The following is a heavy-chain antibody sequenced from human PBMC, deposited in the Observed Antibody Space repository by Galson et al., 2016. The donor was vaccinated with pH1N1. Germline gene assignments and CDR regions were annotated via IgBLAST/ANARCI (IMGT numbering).Heavy chain of an antibody. Sequence: SVKVSCKASGYTFTTNYIHWVRQAPGQGLEWMGVIDPSGGGTTYAQKFQARVTMTRDTSTSTAYMDLSSLKSEDTAVYYCTRDLGRRREYWGQGTLATVSS. J-gene: IGHJ4*02. V-gene: IGHV1-46*01. D-gene: IGHD1-26*01. CDR3: TRDLGRRREY. CDR2: IDPSGGGT. CDR1: GYTFTTNY.